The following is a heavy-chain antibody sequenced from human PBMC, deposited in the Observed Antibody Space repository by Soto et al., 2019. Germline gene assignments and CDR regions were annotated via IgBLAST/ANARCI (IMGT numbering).Heavy chain of an antibody. D-gene: IGHD5-12*01. CDR3: VKARYSGPGSGFDI. J-gene: IGHJ3*02. Sequence: PGGALRLSCSVSGFIFSSYAMHWCRQAPGKGLEHISLISRDGSSTYYADSVKARFTISRDNSKNTLYLQMSSLRAEDTAVYYCVKARYSGPGSGFDIWGQGTMVTVSS. V-gene: IGHV3-64D*06. CDR1: GFIFSSYA. CDR2: ISRDGSST.